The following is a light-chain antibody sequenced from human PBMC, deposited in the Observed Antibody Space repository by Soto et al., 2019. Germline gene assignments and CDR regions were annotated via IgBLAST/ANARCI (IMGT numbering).Light chain of an antibody. J-gene: IGKJ1*01. Sequence: EIVLTQSPGTLSLSPGERATLSCRASQSVSNNYLAWYQQKPGQAPRLLIYDASDRATGIPGRFSGSGSGTDFTLTISRLGPEDIAVYYCQQYDGPPWTFDQGTKVDIK. CDR3: QQYDGPPWT. CDR1: QSVSNNY. V-gene: IGKV3-20*01. CDR2: DAS.